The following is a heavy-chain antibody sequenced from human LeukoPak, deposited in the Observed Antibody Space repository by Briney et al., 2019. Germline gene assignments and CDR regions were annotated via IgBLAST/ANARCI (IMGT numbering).Heavy chain of an antibody. CDR2: ISTNGGGT. J-gene: IGHJ4*02. CDR1: GFTFSAYA. D-gene: IGHD2-15*01. V-gene: IGHV3-64*01. CDR3: ARYCSGVSCYSRYDY. Sequence: GGSLRLSCAASGFTFSAYAMHWGRQTPGKGLEYVSAISTNGGGTYYANSVKGRFTISRDNSKNTLYLQMGSLRAEDMAAYYCARYCSGVSCYSRYDYWGQGTLVTVSS.